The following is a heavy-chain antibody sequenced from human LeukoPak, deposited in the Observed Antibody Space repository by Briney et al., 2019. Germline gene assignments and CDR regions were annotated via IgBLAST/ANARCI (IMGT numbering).Heavy chain of an antibody. CDR3: ASESRGYCNNGVCFTSDHLDY. J-gene: IGHJ4*02. Sequence: GGSLRLSCAASGFTVDSYGTSGVRQAPGKGLEWVPGISCNIGNTSYADSVKGRFTIARDNAKNSLYLQINSLRAEDTALYYCASESRGYCNNGVCFTSDHLDYWGQGTVVTVSS. V-gene: IGHV3-20*04. CDR2: ISCNIGNT. CDR1: GFTVDSYG. D-gene: IGHD2-8*01.